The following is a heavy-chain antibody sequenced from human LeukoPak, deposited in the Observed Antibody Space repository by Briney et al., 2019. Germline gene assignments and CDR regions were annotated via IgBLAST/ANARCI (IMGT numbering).Heavy chain of an antibody. Sequence: PGGSLRLSCAVSGFTSRSHDVSWVRQAPGKGLEWVSLITSGSGRTYYADSVRGRFATSRDNSKNTVYLQMNSLRDEDTAVYYCARGGGFDFWGQGTLVTVSS. J-gene: IGHJ4*02. V-gene: IGHV3-23*01. D-gene: IGHD4-23*01. CDR1: GFTSRSHD. CDR3: ARGGGFDF. CDR2: ITSGSGRT.